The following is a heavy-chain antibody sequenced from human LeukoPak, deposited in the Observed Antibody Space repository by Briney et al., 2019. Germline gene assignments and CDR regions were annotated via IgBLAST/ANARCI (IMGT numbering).Heavy chain of an antibody. CDR2: VAGAGDT. Sequence: GGSLRLSCAASGFTFSSYDMHWVRQATGRGLEWVPSVAGAGDTYYADSVKGRFTISRENGKNSLYLQMNSLRAGDTAVYYCARGGIRGVTWNWLDPWGQGTLVTVSS. J-gene: IGHJ5*02. CDR3: ARGGIRGVTWNWLDP. D-gene: IGHD3-10*01. V-gene: IGHV3-13*01. CDR1: GFTFSSYD.